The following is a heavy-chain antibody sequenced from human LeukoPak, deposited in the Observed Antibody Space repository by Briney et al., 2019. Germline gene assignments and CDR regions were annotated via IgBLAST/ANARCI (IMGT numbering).Heavy chain of an antibody. CDR1: GFIFSSYW. D-gene: IGHD3-22*01. J-gene: IGHJ4*02. CDR3: ARAPEPYYYDSSGYYDY. V-gene: IGHV3-7*01. Sequence: GGSLRLSCAASGFIFSSYWMSWVRQAPGKGLEWVAIIKQDGSEKYYVDSVKGRFTISRDNAKNSLYLQMNSLRAEDTAVYYCARAPEPYYYDSSGYYDYWGQGTLVTVSS. CDR2: IKQDGSEK.